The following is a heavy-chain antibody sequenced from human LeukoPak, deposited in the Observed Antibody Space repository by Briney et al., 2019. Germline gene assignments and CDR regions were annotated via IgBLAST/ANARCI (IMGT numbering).Heavy chain of an antibody. J-gene: IGHJ3*02. D-gene: IGHD3-10*01. CDR2: ISAYNGNT. V-gene: IGHV1-18*04. Sequence: GASVKVSCKASGYTFTGYYMHWVRQAPGQGLEWMGWISAYNGNTNYAQKLQGRVTMTTDTSTSTAYMELRSLRSDDTAVYYCAREGRVEVLLWFGEYTTDAFDIWGQGTMVTVSS. CDR3: AREGRVEVLLWFGEYTTDAFDI. CDR1: GYTFTGYY.